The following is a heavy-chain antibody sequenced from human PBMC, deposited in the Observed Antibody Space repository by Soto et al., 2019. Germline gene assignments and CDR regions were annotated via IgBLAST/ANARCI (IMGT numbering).Heavy chain of an antibody. J-gene: IGHJ4*02. CDR1: GFTFSSYG. Sequence: GGSLRLSCAASGFTFSSYGMHWVRQAPGKGLEWVAVISGGGGTTYYADSVKGRFTISRDNSKNTLYLQMDSLRAEDTALYYCAKAMSTPSRPRNYFDYWGQGTLVTVSS. CDR2: ISGGGGTT. CDR3: AKAMSTPSRPRNYFDY. D-gene: IGHD6-6*01. V-gene: IGHV3-23*01.